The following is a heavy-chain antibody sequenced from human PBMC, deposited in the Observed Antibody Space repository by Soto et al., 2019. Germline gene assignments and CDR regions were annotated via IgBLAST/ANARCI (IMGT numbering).Heavy chain of an antibody. CDR3: SKVGGIVGWNWFDP. J-gene: IGHJ5*02. CDR2: INDGGSST. CDR1: GFTFSSYA. Sequence: EVQLLESGGGLVQPGGSLRLSCAASGFTFSSYAMSWVRQAPGKGLEWVSGINDGGSSTHYADSVKGRFTMSRDNSKNTLYLHMNSLRAEDTALDYCSKVGGIVGWNWFDPWGQGTLVIVSS. V-gene: IGHV3-23*01. D-gene: IGHD2-15*01.